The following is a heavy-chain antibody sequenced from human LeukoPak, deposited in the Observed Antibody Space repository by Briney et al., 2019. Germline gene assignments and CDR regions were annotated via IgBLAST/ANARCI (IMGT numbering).Heavy chain of an antibody. V-gene: IGHV1-18*01. D-gene: IGHD5-12*01. CDR3: ARRPSQYSGYEN. J-gene: IGHJ4*02. Sequence: ASVKVSCKASGHIFSNYGINWIRQAPGQGLEWMGWISASNDDTNYAQKLQGRVTMTTDTSTSTAYMALRCLRSDDTAVYYCARRPSQYSGYENWGQGTLVTVSS. CDR1: GHIFSNYG. CDR2: ISASNDDT.